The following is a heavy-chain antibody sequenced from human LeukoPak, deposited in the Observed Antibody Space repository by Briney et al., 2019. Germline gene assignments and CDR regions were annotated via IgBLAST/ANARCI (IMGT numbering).Heavy chain of an antibody. CDR1: GFTFSKHW. Sequence: GGSLRLSCAASGFTFSKHWMHWVRQVPGKGLVWVSRINSDGGSTSYADSVKGRFTISRDNAKNTLYLQMNSLRAEDMAVHYCARATSYSNYGMDVWGQGTTVTVSS. J-gene: IGHJ6*02. V-gene: IGHV3-74*01. CDR3: ARATSYSNYGMDV. CDR2: INSDGGST. D-gene: IGHD4-11*01.